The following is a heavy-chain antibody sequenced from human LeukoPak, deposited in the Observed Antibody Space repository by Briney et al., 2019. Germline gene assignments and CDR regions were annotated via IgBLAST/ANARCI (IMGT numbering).Heavy chain of an antibody. CDR2: ISSSTGNT. Sequence: VASVKVSCKASGYNFNTYGISWVRQAPGQGLEWMGWISSSTGNTKYAQKLQDRVTMTTDTSTSTAYLYLRNLRSDDTAVYYCVRLPLGYCSSTSCLDWGQGPMVTISS. CDR3: VRLPLGYCSSTSCLD. J-gene: IGHJ4*02. D-gene: IGHD2-2*01. V-gene: IGHV1-18*01. CDR1: GYNFNTYG.